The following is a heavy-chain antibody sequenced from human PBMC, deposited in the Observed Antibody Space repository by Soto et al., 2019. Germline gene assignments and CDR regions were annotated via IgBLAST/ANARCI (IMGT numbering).Heavy chain of an antibody. Sequence: GASVKVSCKASGYTFTSYDINWVRQATGQGLEWMGWISAYNGNTNYAQKLQGRVTMTTDTSTTTAYMELRSLTSDDMAVYYCARDEERVTMVRGATNYWGQGTLVTVSS. CDR1: GYTFTSYD. CDR3: ARDEERVTMVRGATNY. J-gene: IGHJ4*02. V-gene: IGHV1-18*03. D-gene: IGHD3-10*01. CDR2: ISAYNGNT.